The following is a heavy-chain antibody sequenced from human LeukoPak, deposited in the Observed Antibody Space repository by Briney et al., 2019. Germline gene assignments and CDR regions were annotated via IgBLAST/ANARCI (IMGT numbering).Heavy chain of an antibody. D-gene: IGHD2-2*01. Sequence: PGGSLRLSCAASGFTFSSYGMHWVRQAPGKGLEWVAVISYDGSNKYYADSVKGRFTISRDNSKNTLYLQMNSLRAEDTAVYYCARDKQTYQIDAFDIWGQGTMVTVSS. J-gene: IGHJ3*02. CDR1: GFTFSSYG. CDR2: ISYDGSNK. V-gene: IGHV3-30*03. CDR3: ARDKQTYQIDAFDI.